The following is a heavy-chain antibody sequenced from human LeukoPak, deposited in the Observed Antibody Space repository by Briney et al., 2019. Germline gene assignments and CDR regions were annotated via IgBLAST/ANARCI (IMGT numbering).Heavy chain of an antibody. CDR3: ARGRSPNFDY. Sequence: SETLSLTCAVYGGSSSGYYWSWIRLPPGKGLEWIGEINHSGSTNYNPSLKSRVTISVDTSKNQFSLKLSSVTAADTAVYYCARGRSPNFDYWGQGTLVTVSS. CDR2: INHSGST. CDR1: GGSSSGYY. J-gene: IGHJ4*02. V-gene: IGHV4-34*01.